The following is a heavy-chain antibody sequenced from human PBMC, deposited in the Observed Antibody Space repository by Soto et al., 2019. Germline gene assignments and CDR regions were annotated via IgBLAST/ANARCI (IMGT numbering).Heavy chain of an antibody. V-gene: IGHV4-59*12. CDR1: GGSISHYY. D-gene: IGHD2-2*01. CDR2: IYYSGST. CDR3: ARGPHCSSTSCSLSPFDY. J-gene: IGHJ4*01. Sequence: SETLSLTCTVSGGSISHYYWTWIRQPPGKGLEWIGYIYYSGSTNYNPSLKSRVTMSVDTSKNQFSLNLSSVTAADTALYYCARGPHCSSTSCSLSPFDYWGHGTLVTVSS.